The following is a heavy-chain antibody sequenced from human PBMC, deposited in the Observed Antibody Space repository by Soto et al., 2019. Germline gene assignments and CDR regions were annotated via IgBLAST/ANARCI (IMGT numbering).Heavy chain of an antibody. CDR2: INAGYGNT. J-gene: IGHJ4*02. CDR1: GYTFSCYA. CDR3: ARDTGDGTFDF. D-gene: IGHD7-27*01. Sequence: GASVKVSCKASGYTFSCYAMHWVRQTPGQRLEWMGWINAGYGNTKSSQKFQDRVTISRDTSASTAYMELTSLRSEDTAVYYCARDTGDGTFDFWGQGTLVTVSS. V-gene: IGHV1-3*01.